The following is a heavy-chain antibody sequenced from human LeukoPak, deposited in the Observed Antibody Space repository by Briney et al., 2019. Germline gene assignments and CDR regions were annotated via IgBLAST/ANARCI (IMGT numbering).Heavy chain of an antibody. CDR1: GFTFSSYA. D-gene: IGHD6-13*01. CDR3: VKDDVGVAAAGYFDY. CDR2: LSDSGGST. J-gene: IGHJ4*02. Sequence: GGSLRLSCAASGFTFSSYAMSWVRQAPGKGLEWVSALSDSGGSTYYADSVKGRFTISRDNSKNTLYLQMSSLRAEDTAVYYCVKDDVGVAAAGYFDYWGQGTLVTVSS. V-gene: IGHV3-23*01.